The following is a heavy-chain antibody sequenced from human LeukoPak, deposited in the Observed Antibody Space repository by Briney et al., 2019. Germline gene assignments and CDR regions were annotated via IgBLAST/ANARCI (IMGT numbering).Heavy chain of an antibody. V-gene: IGHV3-20*04. CDR3: ARDYYYCDSSGYACFDY. J-gene: IGHJ4*02. D-gene: IGHD3-22*01. CDR1: GFTFDDYG. Sequence: GGSLRLSCAASGFTFDDYGMSWVRQAPGKGLEWVSGINWNGGSTGYADSVKGRFTISRDNAKNSLYLQMNSLRAEDTALYYCARDYYYCDSSGYACFDYWGQGTLVTVSS. CDR2: INWNGGST.